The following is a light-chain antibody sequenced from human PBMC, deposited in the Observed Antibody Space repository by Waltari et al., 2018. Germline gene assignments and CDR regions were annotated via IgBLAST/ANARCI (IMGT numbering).Light chain of an antibody. CDR3: QQSYSTPPYT. CDR2: AAS. Sequence: DIQMTQSPSSLSASVGDRVTITCRASQSISSYLNWYQQKPGKAPKLRIDAASSLQSGVPSGFSGSGSGTDCTLTISSLQPEDFATYYCQQSYSTPPYTFGQGTKLEIK. V-gene: IGKV1-39*01. J-gene: IGKJ2*01. CDR1: QSISSY.